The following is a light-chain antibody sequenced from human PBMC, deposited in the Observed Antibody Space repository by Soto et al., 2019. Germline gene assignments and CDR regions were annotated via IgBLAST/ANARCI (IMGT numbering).Light chain of an antibody. CDR1: QDIRKY. Sequence: DIQMTQSPSSLSASVGDRVTITCQASQDIRKYLNWYQQKPGKAPKLLIYDASNLDTGVPSRFTGGGSGTYFTFTLISLPPEDVATYYCQQYGKLPLAFGGGTRVEI. CDR2: DAS. J-gene: IGKJ4*01. V-gene: IGKV1-33*01. CDR3: QQYGKLPLA.